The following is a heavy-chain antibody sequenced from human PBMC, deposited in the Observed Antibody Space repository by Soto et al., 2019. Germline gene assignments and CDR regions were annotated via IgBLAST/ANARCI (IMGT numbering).Heavy chain of an antibody. CDR1: GGSFSGYY. CDR2: INHSGSS. J-gene: IGHJ4*02. CDR3: ARGNQAPYGDYEY. Sequence: QVQLQQWGAGLLKPSETLSLTCAVYGGSFSGYYLSWLRQPPGRGLEWIGEINHSGSSNYNPSLKSRVTMSVDTSKNQFSLKLSSVTAADTAVYYCARGNQAPYGDYEYWGQGALVTVSS. D-gene: IGHD4-17*01. V-gene: IGHV4-34*01.